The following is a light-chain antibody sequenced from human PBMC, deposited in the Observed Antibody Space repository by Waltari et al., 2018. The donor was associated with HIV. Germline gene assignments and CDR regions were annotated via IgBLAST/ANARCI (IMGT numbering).Light chain of an antibody. Sequence: QSALTQPASVSGSPGQSITISCTGTSSDVGSYNLVSWYQQHPGKAPKLMIYEVNKRPYGVSNRFSGSKSGNTASLTISGLQAEDEADYYCCSYAGSPYVFGTGTKVTVL. CDR1: SSDVGSYNL. CDR2: EVN. J-gene: IGLJ1*01. V-gene: IGLV2-23*02. CDR3: CSYAGSPYV.